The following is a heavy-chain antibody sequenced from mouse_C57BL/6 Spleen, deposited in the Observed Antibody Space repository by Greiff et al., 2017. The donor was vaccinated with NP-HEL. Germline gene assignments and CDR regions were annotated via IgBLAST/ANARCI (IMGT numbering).Heavy chain of an antibody. D-gene: IGHD2-4*01. CDR1: GYTFTSYW. Sequence: VQLQQSGTVLARPGASVKMSCKTSGYTFTSYWMHWVKQRPGQGLEWIGAIYPGNSDTSYNQKFKGKAKLTAVTSASTAYMELSSLTNEDSAVYYCTRFQDIYYDYDDYAMDYWGQGTSVTVSS. V-gene: IGHV1-5*01. J-gene: IGHJ4*01. CDR2: IYPGNSDT. CDR3: TRFQDIYYDYDDYAMDY.